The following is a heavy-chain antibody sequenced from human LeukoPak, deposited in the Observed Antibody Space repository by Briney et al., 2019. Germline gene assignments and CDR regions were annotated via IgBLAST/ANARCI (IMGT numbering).Heavy chain of an antibody. CDR3: ARAPIHDSSGYLDY. J-gene: IGHJ4*02. CDR1: GFTFSNYW. Sequence: GGSLRLSCVASGFTFSNYWMHWVRQAPGKGPEWVSRINKDGSITNFADSVKGRFTISRDNSKNTLYLQMNSLRAEDTAVYYCARAPIHDSSGYLDYWGQGTLVTVSS. CDR2: INKDGSIT. D-gene: IGHD3-22*01. V-gene: IGHV3-74*01.